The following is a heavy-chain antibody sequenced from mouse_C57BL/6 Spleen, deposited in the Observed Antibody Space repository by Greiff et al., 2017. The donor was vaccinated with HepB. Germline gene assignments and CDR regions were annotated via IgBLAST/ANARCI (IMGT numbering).Heavy chain of an antibody. Sequence: QVQLQQSGPELVKPGASVKISCKASGYAFSSSWMNWVKQRPGKGLEWIGRIYPGDGDTNYNGKFKGKATLTADKSSSTAYMQLSSLTSEDSAVYLWARSDYGSGFAYWGQGTLVTVSA. CDR1: GYAFSSSW. J-gene: IGHJ3*01. CDR2: IYPGDGDT. CDR3: ARSDYGSGFAY. D-gene: IGHD1-1*01. V-gene: IGHV1-82*01.